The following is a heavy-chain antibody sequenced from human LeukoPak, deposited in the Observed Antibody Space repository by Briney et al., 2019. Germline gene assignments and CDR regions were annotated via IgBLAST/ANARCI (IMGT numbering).Heavy chain of an antibody. Sequence: GGSLRLSCAASGFTFSSYAMHWVRQAPGKGLEWVALIWNDGSNKYYADSVKGRFAISRDKSKNTLYLHMNSLRAEDTAVYYCARDDAGSQDVFLGIVDYWGQRTLVTVSS. CDR1: GFTFSSYA. CDR2: IWNDGSNK. J-gene: IGHJ4*02. CDR3: ARDDAGSQDVFLGIVDY. D-gene: IGHD2-21*01. V-gene: IGHV3-33*01.